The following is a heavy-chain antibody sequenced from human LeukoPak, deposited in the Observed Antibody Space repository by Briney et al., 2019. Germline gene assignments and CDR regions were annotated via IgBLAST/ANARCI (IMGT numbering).Heavy chain of an antibody. J-gene: IGHJ5*02. D-gene: IGHD2-21*01. Sequence: GGSLRLSCAASGFTFSSYGMHWVRQAPGKGLEWVAVISYDGSNKYYADSVKGRFAISRDNSKNTLYLQMNSLRAEDTAVYYCAKDGGLRWRGTLTWGQGTLVTVSS. CDR1: GFTFSSYG. V-gene: IGHV3-30*18. CDR2: ISYDGSNK. CDR3: AKDGGLRWRGTLT.